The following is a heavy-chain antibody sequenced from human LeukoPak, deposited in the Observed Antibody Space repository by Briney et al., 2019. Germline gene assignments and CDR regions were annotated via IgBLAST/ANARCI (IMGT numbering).Heavy chain of an antibody. Sequence: GASVKVSCKASGYTFTDYYMHWVRQAPGQGLEWMGWINPNSGGTNFAQKFQGRVAMTRDTSTSTAYMELGSLRSDDTAAYYCARARWQLVPYFDSWGQGTLVTVSS. CDR2: INPNSGGT. D-gene: IGHD6-6*01. CDR3: ARARWQLVPYFDS. J-gene: IGHJ4*02. CDR1: GYTFTDYY. V-gene: IGHV1-2*02.